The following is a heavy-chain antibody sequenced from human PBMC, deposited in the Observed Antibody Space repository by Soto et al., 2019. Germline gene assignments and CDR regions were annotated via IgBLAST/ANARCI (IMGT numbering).Heavy chain of an antibody. V-gene: IGHV3-23*01. CDR2: ISGSGGST. J-gene: IGHJ3*02. CDR1: GFTFSSYA. CDR3: ASQSIVVVPAAIVDALDI. D-gene: IGHD2-2*02. Sequence: EVQLLESGGGLVQPGGSLRLSCAASGFTFSSYAMSWVRQAPGKGLEWVSAISGSGGSTYYADSVKGRFTISRDNSKNTLYLQMNSLRDEDTAVYYCASQSIVVVPAAIVDALDIWGQGTMVTVSS.